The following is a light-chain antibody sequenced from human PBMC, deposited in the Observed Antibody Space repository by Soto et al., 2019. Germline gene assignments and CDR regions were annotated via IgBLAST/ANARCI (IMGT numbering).Light chain of an antibody. CDR3: QQYGSSSWT. V-gene: IGKV3-20*01. CDR2: GAS. Sequence: EIVLTQSPGTLSLSPGERATLSCRASQSVSSTYFAWYQQRFGQAPRLLNYGASTRATGIPDRFSGSGSGTDFTLTISRLEPEDFAVYYCQQYGSSSWTFGQGTKVDIK. CDR1: QSVSSTY. J-gene: IGKJ1*01.